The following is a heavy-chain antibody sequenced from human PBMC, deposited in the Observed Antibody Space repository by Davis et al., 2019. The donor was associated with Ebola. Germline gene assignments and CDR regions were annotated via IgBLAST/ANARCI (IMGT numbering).Heavy chain of an antibody. CDR2: IVTDGGT. D-gene: IGHD4-17*01. CDR1: GFTFSDYW. V-gene: IGHV3-74*01. Sequence: HTGGSLRLSCAASGFTFSDYWMHWVRQAPGKGLVWVSRIVTDGGTTYADSVKGRFTISRDNAKNSLYLQMNSLRAEDTAVYYCARDEGWDGDYVLYYYYYGMDVWGQGTTVTVSS. CDR3: ARDEGWDGDYVLYYYYYGMDV. J-gene: IGHJ6*02.